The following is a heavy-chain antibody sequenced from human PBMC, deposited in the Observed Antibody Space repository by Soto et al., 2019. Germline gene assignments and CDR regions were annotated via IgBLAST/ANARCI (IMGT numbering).Heavy chain of an antibody. J-gene: IGHJ4*02. Sequence: QVQLQESGPGLVKPSETLSLTCAVSGGSIGSSSYYWGWIRQAPGKGLEWIGSVYYSGSTLYNPSLTSRVTSSLDTSQNQFSLQLNSVTPADTAIYYCARQEGHRAGCHGLWGRGILVTVSS. CDR1: GGSIGSSSYY. CDR2: VYYSGST. CDR3: ARQEGHRAGCHGL. V-gene: IGHV4-39*01. D-gene: IGHD2-2*01.